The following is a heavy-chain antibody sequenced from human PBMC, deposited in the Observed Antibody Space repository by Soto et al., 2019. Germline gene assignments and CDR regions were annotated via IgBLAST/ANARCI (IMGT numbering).Heavy chain of an antibody. J-gene: IGHJ5*02. CDR1: AFTFTDYY. CDR2: INSNSGGT. V-gene: IGHV1-2*02. CDR3: ARDPVGSGYPNWFDP. D-gene: IGHD3-22*01. Sequence: ASVKVSCKASAFTFTDYYIHWVRQAPGQGLEWMGWINSNSGGTNYAQKLQGRVTMTTDTSTSTAYMELRSLRSDDTAVYYCARDPVGSGYPNWFDPWGQGTLVTVSS.